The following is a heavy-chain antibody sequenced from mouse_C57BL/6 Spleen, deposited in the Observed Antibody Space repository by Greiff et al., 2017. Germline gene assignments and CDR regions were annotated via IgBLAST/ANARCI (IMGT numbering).Heavy chain of an antibody. CDR3: ARGGGPAWFAY. V-gene: IGHV1-52*01. Sequence: QVQLQQSGAELVRPGSSVKLSCKASGYTFTSYWMHWVKQRPIQGLEWIGNIDPSDSETHYNQKFKDKATLTVYKSSSTAYMQLSSLTSEDSAVYYCARGGGPAWFAYWGQGTLVTVSA. CDR2: IDPSDSET. CDR1: GYTFTSYW. J-gene: IGHJ3*01.